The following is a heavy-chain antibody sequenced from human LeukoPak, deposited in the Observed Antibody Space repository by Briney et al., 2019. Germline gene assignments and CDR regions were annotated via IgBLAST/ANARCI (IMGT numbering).Heavy chain of an antibody. CDR2: IYSSGSA. D-gene: IGHD3-22*01. J-gene: IGHJ5*02. CDR3: ARGPSSDYEA. V-gene: IGHV3-53*01. Sequence: GGSLRLSCAVSGFIVSDYYMSWVRQAPGKGLEWVSVIYSSGSAYYADSVKGRFTISRDNSKNTLYLQMNSLRAEDTAIYYCARGPSSDYEAWGQGTLVTVSS. CDR1: GFIVSDYY.